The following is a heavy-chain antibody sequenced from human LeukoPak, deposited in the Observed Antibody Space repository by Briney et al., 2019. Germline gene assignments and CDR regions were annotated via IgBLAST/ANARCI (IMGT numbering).Heavy chain of an antibody. CDR1: GYTFSSYY. Sequence: ASVKVSCKASGYTFSSYYMHWVRQAPGQGLEWMGIINPSGSSTSYAQKFQGRITMTRDTSTSTVYMELSSLRSEDTAVYYCARADSGGDSSGYKWFDPWGQGTLVTVSS. J-gene: IGHJ5*02. CDR3: ARADSGGDSSGYKWFDP. CDR2: INPSGSST. D-gene: IGHD3-22*01. V-gene: IGHV1-46*01.